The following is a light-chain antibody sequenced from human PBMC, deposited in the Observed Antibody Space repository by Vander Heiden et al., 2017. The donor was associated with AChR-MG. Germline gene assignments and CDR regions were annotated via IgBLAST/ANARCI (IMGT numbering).Light chain of an antibody. V-gene: IGKV1-5*01. Sequence: DIQMTQSPSALSASIGDRVTITCRASQNISGRLTWYQQKPGKAPKVLIYDASNLESGVPSRFSGSGSGTDFTLTISSLQPDDIATYYCQQYDDYLYTFGQGTNLEIK. CDR1: QNISGR. J-gene: IGKJ2*01. CDR3: QQYDDYLYT. CDR2: DAS.